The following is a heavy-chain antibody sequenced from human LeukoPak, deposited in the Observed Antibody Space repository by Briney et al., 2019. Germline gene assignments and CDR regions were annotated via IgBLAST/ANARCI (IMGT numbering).Heavy chain of an antibody. D-gene: IGHD3-3*01. CDR1: GGSFSGYY. J-gene: IGHJ4*02. Sequence: PSETLSLTCAVYGGSFSGYYWSWIRQPPGKGLEWIGEINHSGSTNYNPSLKSRVTISVDTSKNQFSLKLSSVTAADTAVYYCARAYDSWSGYYPLDYWGQGTLVTVSS. V-gene: IGHV4-34*01. CDR3: ARAYDSWSGYYPLDY. CDR2: INHSGST.